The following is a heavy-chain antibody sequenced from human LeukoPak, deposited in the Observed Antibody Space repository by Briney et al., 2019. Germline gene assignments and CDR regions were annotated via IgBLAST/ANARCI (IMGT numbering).Heavy chain of an antibody. V-gene: IGHV1-69*06. CDR3: ASSKAAGTDEYFQH. CDR1: GGTFSSYA. Sequence: ASVKVSCKASGGTFSSYAISWVRQAPGQGLEWMGGIIPIFGTANYAQKFQGRVTITADKSTSTAYMELSSLRSEDTAVYYCASSKAAGTDEYFQHWGQGTLVTVSS. D-gene: IGHD6-13*01. J-gene: IGHJ1*01. CDR2: IIPIFGTA.